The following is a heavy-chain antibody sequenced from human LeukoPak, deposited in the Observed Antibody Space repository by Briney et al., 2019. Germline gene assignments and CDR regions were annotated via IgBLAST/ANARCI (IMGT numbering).Heavy chain of an antibody. CDR2: INAYNGNT. CDR3: ARDCGADSSTYSYYFDY. CDR1: GYTFTSYG. Sequence: GASVKVPCKATGYTFTSYGISWVRQAPGQGLEWMGWINAYNGNTNYAQNLQGRVTMTTDTSTSTAYMELRSLRSDDTAVYYCARDCGADSSTYSYYFDYWGQGTLVTVSS. D-gene: IGHD3-22*01. V-gene: IGHV1-18*01. J-gene: IGHJ4*02.